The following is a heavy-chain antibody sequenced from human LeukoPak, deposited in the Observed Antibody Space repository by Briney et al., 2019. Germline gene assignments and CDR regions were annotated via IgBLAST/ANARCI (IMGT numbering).Heavy chain of an antibody. Sequence: PSETLSLTCAVSGGSISSSNWWSWVRQPPGKGLEWIGEIYDSGSTNYNPSLKSRVTISVDKSKNQFSLKLSSVTAADTAVYYCARDAPYCSSTSCPPGYWGQGTLVTVSS. D-gene: IGHD2-2*01. CDR1: GGSISSSNW. V-gene: IGHV4-4*02. J-gene: IGHJ4*02. CDR3: ARDAPYCSSTSCPPGY. CDR2: IYDSGST.